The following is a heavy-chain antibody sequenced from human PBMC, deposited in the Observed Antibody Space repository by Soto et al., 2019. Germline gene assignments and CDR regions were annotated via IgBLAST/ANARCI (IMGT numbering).Heavy chain of an antibody. V-gene: IGHV2-5*01. Sequence: QITLKESGPTLVKPTQTLMLTCTFSGFSLSTSGVGVGWIRQPPGKALEWLALIYWNDDKRYSPSLKSMLTITKDTSKNQVVLTMANMDPVDTATYYCARSDYYGSGSSFDYWGQGTLVTVSS. D-gene: IGHD3-10*01. CDR3: ARSDYYGSGSSFDY. J-gene: IGHJ4*02. CDR1: GFSLSTSGVG. CDR2: IYWNDDK.